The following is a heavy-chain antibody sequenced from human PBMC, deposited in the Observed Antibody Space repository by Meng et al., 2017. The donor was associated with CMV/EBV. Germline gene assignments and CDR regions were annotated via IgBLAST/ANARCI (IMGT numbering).Heavy chain of an antibody. J-gene: IGHJ5*02. CDR3: ARDLMNCSSTSCANWFDP. Sequence: LQLQESGPGLVKPSDTLSLTCTVSGGSISSSSYYWGWIRQPPGKGLEWIGSIYYSGSTYYNPSLKSRVTISVDTSKNQFSLKLSSVTAADTAVYYCARDLMNCSSTSCANWFDPWGQGTLVTVSS. D-gene: IGHD2-2*01. V-gene: IGHV4-39*07. CDR1: GGSISSSSYY. CDR2: IYYSGST.